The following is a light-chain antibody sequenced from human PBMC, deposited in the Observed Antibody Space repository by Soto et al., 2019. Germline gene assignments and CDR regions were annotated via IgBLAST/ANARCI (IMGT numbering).Light chain of an antibody. V-gene: IGKV1-9*01. J-gene: IGKJ5*01. CDR1: QGISSY. CDR3: QQANSCPIT. Sequence: IQLAQYPSSLSASVGDRVTITCRASQGISSYLAWYQQKPGKAPKLLIYAASTLQSGVPSRFSGSGSGTDFTLTISSLQPEDFATYYCQQANSCPITFGQGTRLEI. CDR2: AAS.